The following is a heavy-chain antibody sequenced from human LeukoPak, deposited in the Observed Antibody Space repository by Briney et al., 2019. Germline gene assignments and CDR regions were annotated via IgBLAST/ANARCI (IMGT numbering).Heavy chain of an antibody. V-gene: IGHV3-23*01. D-gene: IGHD6-19*01. CDR1: GFTFSTYA. J-gene: IGHJ4*02. CDR2: ISGSGDST. CDR3: AKKGGYSSVEGY. Sequence: PGGSLRLSCAASGFTFSTYAVNWVRQAPGKGLEWVSTISGSGDSTYYADSVKGRFTISRDNSKDTLYLQMSSVRVDDTAVYYCAKKGGYSSVEGYWGQGTLVTVSS.